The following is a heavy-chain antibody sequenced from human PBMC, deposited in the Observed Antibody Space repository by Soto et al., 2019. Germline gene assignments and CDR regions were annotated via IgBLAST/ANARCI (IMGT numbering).Heavy chain of an antibody. J-gene: IGHJ4*02. D-gene: IGHD1-1*01. Sequence: QVHLVQSGAEVKKPGASVKVSCKASGYTFTSYGITWVRQAPGQGLEWMGWISAHNGKTDYAQKLQGRVIVTRDTSSSTAYMEMRSLISDDTAVYYWARGRYGDYWGQGALVTVSS. CDR1: GYTFTSYG. CDR2: ISAHNGKT. CDR3: ARGRYGDY. V-gene: IGHV1-18*01.